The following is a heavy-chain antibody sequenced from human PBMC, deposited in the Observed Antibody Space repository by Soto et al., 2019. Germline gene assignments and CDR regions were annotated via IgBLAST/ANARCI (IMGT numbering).Heavy chain of an antibody. Sequence: PGGSLRLSCAASGFTFSDYYMTWVRQAPGKGLEWLSYISGGGGSTIYYADSVEGRFTISRDNAKNSVYLQMSSLRVEDTAVYYCARMRGYYDSSGYDYWGHGTLVTVSS. CDR1: GFTFSDYY. CDR2: ISGGGGSTI. V-gene: IGHV3-11*01. J-gene: IGHJ4*01. D-gene: IGHD3-22*01. CDR3: ARMRGYYDSSGYDY.